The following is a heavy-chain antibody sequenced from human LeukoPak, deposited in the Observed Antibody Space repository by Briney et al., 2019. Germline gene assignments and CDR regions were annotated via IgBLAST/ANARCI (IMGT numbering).Heavy chain of an antibody. CDR2: INHSGST. CDR3: ARGRTYYYDSSGYYYDY. Sequence: SETLSLTCAVYGGSFSGYYWSWIRQPPGNGLEWIGEINHSGSTNYNPSLKSRVTISVDTSKNQFSLKLSSVTAADTAVYYCARGRTYYYDSSGYYYDYWGQGTLVTVSS. J-gene: IGHJ4*02. CDR1: GGSFSGYY. D-gene: IGHD3-22*01. V-gene: IGHV4-34*01.